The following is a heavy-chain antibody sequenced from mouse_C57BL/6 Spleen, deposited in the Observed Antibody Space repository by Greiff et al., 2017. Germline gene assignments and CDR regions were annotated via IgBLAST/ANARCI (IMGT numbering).Heavy chain of an antibody. Sequence: EVKLQQSGPELVKPGASVKISCKASGYTFTDYYMNWVKQSHGKSLEWIGDINPNNGGTSYNQKFKGKATLTVDKSSSTAYMELRILTSEDSAVYYCARRDYDDDVGAMDYWGQGTSVTVSS. D-gene: IGHD2-4*01. CDR2: INPNNGGT. J-gene: IGHJ4*01. CDR3: ARRDYDDDVGAMDY. V-gene: IGHV1-26*01. CDR1: GYTFTDYY.